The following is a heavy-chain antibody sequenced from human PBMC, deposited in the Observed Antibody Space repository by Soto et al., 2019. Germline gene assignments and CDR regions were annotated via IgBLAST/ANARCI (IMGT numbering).Heavy chain of an antibody. CDR3: VRRALRAPATFDY. V-gene: IGHV4-4*02. Sequence: QVQLKESGPGLVNPSGTLSLTCAASGGSINTNNWWRWARQPPGKGLEWIGEIFHRGSTNYNPSFRSRGTISLDKANSHFSLKLISVTAADTAVYYCVRRALRAPATFDYCGQGHPVSVSA. D-gene: IGHD1-26*01. J-gene: IGHJ4*02. CDR1: GGSINTNNW. CDR2: IFHRGST.